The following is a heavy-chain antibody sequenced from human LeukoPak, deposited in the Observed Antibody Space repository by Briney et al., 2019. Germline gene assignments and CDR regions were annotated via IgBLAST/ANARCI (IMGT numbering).Heavy chain of an antibody. J-gene: IGHJ4*02. CDR3: ARDPARRSDY. V-gene: IGHV3-48*01. Sequence: GGSLRLSCAASGFTFSSYSMTWVRQAPGKGLEWVSYISSSSSTIYYADSVKGRFTISRDNAKNSLYLQMNSLRAEDTAVYYCARDPARRSDYWGQGTLVTVSS. CDR1: GFTFSSYS. CDR2: ISSSSSTI.